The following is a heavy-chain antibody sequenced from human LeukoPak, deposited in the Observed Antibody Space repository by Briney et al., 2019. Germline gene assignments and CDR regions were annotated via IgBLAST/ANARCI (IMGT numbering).Heavy chain of an antibody. J-gene: IGHJ4*02. CDR1: GFTFSSYS. D-gene: IGHD1-1*01. V-gene: IGHV3-48*04. Sequence: GGSLRLSCAASGFTFSSYSMNWVRQAPGKGLEWVSYISSSSSTIYYADSVKGRFTISRDNAKNSLYLQMNSLRAEDTAVYYCARWGTGVPFDYWGQGTLVTVSS. CDR2: ISSSSSTI. CDR3: ARWGTGVPFDY.